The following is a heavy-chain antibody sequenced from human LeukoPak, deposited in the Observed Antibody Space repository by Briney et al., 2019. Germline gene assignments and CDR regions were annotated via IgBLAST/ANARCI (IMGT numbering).Heavy chain of an antibody. Sequence: GGSLRLSCAASGFTFSDYWMSWVRQAPGKGLEWVANIKQDGSEKHCVDSLRGRFTISRDNAKNSLDLQMNSLRAEDTAVYFCARDLYYFDSSGYYASDLWGQGTLVTVSS. D-gene: IGHD3-22*01. CDR3: ARDLYYFDSSGYYASDL. J-gene: IGHJ5*02. CDR1: GFTFSDYW. CDR2: IKQDGSEK. V-gene: IGHV3-7*01.